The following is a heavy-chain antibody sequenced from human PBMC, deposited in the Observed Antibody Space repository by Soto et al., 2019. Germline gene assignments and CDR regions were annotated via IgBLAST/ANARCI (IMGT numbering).Heavy chain of an antibody. CDR3: ARDGDGYNRVAFDI. CDR1: GLTFSSYW. Sequence: EVQLVESGEGLVQPGGSLRLSCEASGLTFSSYWMSWVRQAPGKGLEWVAIIKEDGTEIYYVDSVKGRFTISRDNAKNSLYLQMNSLRAEDTDVYYCARDGDGYNRVAFDIWGQGTMVTVSS. V-gene: IGHV3-7*04. CDR2: IKEDGTEI. J-gene: IGHJ3*02. D-gene: IGHD5-12*01.